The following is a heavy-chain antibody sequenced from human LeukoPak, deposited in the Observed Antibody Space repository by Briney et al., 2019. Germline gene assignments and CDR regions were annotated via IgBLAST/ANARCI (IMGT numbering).Heavy chain of an antibody. D-gene: IGHD1-1*01. V-gene: IGHV4-59*02. J-gene: IGHJ6*03. CDR2: INHTGST. CDR3: ARGTYYYYYYMDV. Sequence: SETLSLTCTISGGSVSDYYWSWIRQSPGKGLEWIGYINHTGSTSYSPSLKSRVTISADTSQNQFSLKLSSVTAADTAVYYCARGTYYYYYYMDVWGKGTTVTVSS. CDR1: GGSVSDYY.